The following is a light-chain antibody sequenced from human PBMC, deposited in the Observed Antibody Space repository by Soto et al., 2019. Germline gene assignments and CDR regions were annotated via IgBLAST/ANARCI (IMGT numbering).Light chain of an antibody. CDR2: DVS. CDR1: SSDVGGYNY. V-gene: IGLV2-14*03. Sequence: TQPPSLSGSPGQSITISCTGTSSDVGGYNYVSWYQHHPGKVPQLMIYDVSNRPSGVSNRFSGSKSGNTASLTISGLQAEDEADYYCYSYTSSNTYVFGTGTKVTVL. J-gene: IGLJ1*01. CDR3: YSYTSSNTYV.